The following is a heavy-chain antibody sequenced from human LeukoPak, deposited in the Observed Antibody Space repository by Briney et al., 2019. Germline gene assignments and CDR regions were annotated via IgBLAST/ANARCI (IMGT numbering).Heavy chain of an antibody. V-gene: IGHV4-59*01. J-gene: IGHJ6*02. CDR3: ARCLSDGDYYFYYYYGMDV. CDR1: GGSISSYY. CDR2: IYYSGST. Sequence: SETLSLTCTVSGGSISSYYWSWIRQPPGKGLEWIGYIYYSGSTNYNPSPKSRVTISVDTSKNQFSLKLSSVTAADTAVYYCARCLSDGDYYFYYYYGMDVWGQGTTVTVSS. D-gene: IGHD4-17*01.